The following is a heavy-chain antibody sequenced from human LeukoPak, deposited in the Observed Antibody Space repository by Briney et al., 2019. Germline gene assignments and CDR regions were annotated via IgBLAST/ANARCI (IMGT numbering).Heavy chain of an antibody. CDR2: IYYSGST. V-gene: IGHV4-39*01. CDR3: ARQNGAAHDY. Sequence: SETLSLTCTVSGGSISSSSYYWGWIRQPPGKGLEWIGSIYYSGSTYYNPSLKSRVTISVDTSKNQISLKLSSVTAADTAVYYCARQNGAAHDYWGQGTLVTVSS. CDR1: GGSISSSSYY. J-gene: IGHJ4*02. D-gene: IGHD4-17*01.